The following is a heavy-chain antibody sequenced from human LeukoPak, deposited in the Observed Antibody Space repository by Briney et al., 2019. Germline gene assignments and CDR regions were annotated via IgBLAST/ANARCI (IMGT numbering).Heavy chain of an antibody. CDR2: IYYSGST. D-gene: IGHD3-10*01. CDR1: GGSISSYY. V-gene: IGHV4-59*01. CDR3: ARGGKMVRGVLSWFDP. J-gene: IGHJ5*02. Sequence: RPSETLSLTCTVSGGSISSYYWSWIRQPPGKGLEWIGYIYYSGSTNYNPSLKSRVTISVDTSKNQFSLKLSSVTAADTAVYYCARGGKMVRGVLSWFDPWGQGTLVTVSS.